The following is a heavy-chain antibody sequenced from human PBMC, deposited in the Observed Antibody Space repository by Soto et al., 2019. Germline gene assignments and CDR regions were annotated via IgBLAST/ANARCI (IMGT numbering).Heavy chain of an antibody. Sequence: QVQLQESGPGLVKPSQTLSLTCTVSGGSISGGVYYWSWIRQPPGKGLEWIGYIFDSGSTYYNPSLRRLVSISVYSSKNQFSLWLSAVTAADTAEYYCAREITRLTTDWYFDLWGRGTLVTVSS. J-gene: IGHJ2*01. CDR2: IFDSGST. CDR1: GGSISGGVYY. D-gene: IGHD4-17*01. CDR3: AREITRLTTDWYFDL. V-gene: IGHV4-30-4*01.